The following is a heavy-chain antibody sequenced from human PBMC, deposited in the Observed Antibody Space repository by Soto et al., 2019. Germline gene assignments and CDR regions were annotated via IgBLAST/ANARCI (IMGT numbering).Heavy chain of an antibody. CDR1: GFTFSSYW. D-gene: IGHD6-6*01. CDR3: VGNSSSSNR. Sequence: GSMRLSCAASGFTFSSYWMSWVRQAPGKGLEWVANIKQDGSEKYYVDPVKGRFTISRDNAKNSLYLQMNSLRAEDTAVYYCVGNSSSSNRWCQGILVYVS. V-gene: IGHV3-7*01. CDR2: IKQDGSEK. J-gene: IGHJ4*02.